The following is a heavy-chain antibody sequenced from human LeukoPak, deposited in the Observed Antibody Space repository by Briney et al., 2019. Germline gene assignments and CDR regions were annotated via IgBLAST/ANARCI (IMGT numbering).Heavy chain of an antibody. CDR3: ARDSRRGYSYGYDY. CDR2: INTYNVNT. Sequence: ASVKVSCKASGYTFTSYGASWVRQAPGQGLEWMGWINTYNVNTNYAQKFQGRVTLTTDASTSTAYMELRSLRSDDTAVYYCARDSRRGYSYGYDYWGQGTLVTVSS. D-gene: IGHD5-18*01. J-gene: IGHJ4*02. CDR1: GYTFTSYG. V-gene: IGHV1-18*01.